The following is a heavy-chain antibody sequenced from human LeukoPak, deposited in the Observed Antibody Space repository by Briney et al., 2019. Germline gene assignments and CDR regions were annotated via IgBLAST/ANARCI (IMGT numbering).Heavy chain of an antibody. CDR2: IIPILGIA. CDR3: ASGPYGSGSYVDY. CDR1: GGTFSSYA. J-gene: IGHJ4*02. V-gene: IGHV1-69*04. Sequence: SVKVSCKASGGTFSSYAISWVRQAPGQGLEWMGRIIPILGIANYAQKFQGRVTITADKSTSTAYMELSSLRSEDTAVYYCASGPYGSGSYVDYWGQGTLVTVSS. D-gene: IGHD3-10*01.